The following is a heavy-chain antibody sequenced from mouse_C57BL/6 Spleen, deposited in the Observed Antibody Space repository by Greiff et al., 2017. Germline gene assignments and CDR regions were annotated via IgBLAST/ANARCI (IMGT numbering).Heavy chain of an antibody. CDR1: GYTFTSYW. V-gene: IGHV1-55*01. D-gene: IGHD1-1*01. J-gene: IGHJ3*01. CDR3: AREDYYGSSSWFAY. CDR2: IYPGSGST. Sequence: VQLQQPGAELVKPGASVKMSCKASGYTFTSYWITWVKQRPGQGLEWIGDIYPGSGSTNYHEKFKSKATLTVGTSSSTAYMQLSSLTSEDSAVYYCAREDYYGSSSWFAYWGQGTLVTVSA.